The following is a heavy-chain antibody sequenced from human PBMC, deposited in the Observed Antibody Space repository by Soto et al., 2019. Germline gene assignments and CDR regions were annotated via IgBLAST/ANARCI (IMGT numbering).Heavy chain of an antibody. CDR3: AKGYRLYSGYSRCYFDY. J-gene: IGHJ4*02. Sequence: GGSLRLSCAASGFTFSSYAMSWVRQAPGKGLEWVSAISGSGGSTYYADSVKGRFTISRDNSKNTLYLQMNSLRAEDTAVYYCAKGYRLYSGYSRCYFDYWGQGTLVTVSS. V-gene: IGHV3-23*01. CDR1: GFTFSSYA. CDR2: ISGSGGST. D-gene: IGHD5-12*01.